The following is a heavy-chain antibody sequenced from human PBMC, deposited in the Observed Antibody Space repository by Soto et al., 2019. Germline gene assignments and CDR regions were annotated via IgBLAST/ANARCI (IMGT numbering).Heavy chain of an antibody. D-gene: IGHD3-9*01. V-gene: IGHV1-69*01. J-gene: IGHJ4*02. Sequence: QVQLVQSGAEVKKPGSSVKVSCKASGGNFSSYAISWVRQAPGQGLGWMGGIIPIFGTANYPQKFQGRVTLPADEYTSTAYMERSSLRSEDTAVYYCANSPSQASLLRYFDWLSSPCDSWGQGTLVTVSS. CDR1: GGNFSSYA. CDR2: IIPIFGTA. CDR3: ANSPSQASLLRYFDWLSSPCDS.